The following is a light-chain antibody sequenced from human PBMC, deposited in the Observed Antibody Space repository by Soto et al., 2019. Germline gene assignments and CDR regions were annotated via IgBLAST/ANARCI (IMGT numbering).Light chain of an antibody. CDR2: GTS. CDR3: QQYGSSLYT. J-gene: IGKJ2*01. Sequence: ENVLTQSPGTLSLSPGERATLSCRASQSVDSSYLAWYQQKPGQAPRLLIYGTSTRATGIPDRFSGSGSGTDFTLTINRLEPEDFAVYYCQQYGSSLYTFGQGNKLEIK. CDR1: QSVDSSY. V-gene: IGKV3-20*01.